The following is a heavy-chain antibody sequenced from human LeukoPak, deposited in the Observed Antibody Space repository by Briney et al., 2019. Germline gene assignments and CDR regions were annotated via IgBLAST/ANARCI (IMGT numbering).Heavy chain of an antibody. J-gene: IGHJ4*02. Sequence: ASVKVSCKASGYTFTTYGISWVRQAPGQGLEWMGWISAYNGNTHYAQKVQGRVTMTTDTSTSTAYMELRSLRSDDTAVYYCARALMVRGVIIYFDSWGQGTLVTVSS. CDR1: GYTFTTYG. CDR2: ISAYNGNT. D-gene: IGHD3-10*01. CDR3: ARALMVRGVIIYFDS. V-gene: IGHV1-18*01.